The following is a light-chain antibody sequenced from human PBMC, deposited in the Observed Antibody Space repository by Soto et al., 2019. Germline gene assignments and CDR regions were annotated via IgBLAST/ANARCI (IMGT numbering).Light chain of an antibody. CDR2: GAS. Sequence: EMVLTQSPGTLSLSPGERATLSCRASQSVSSSYLAWYQQKPGQAPRLLIYGASSRATGIPDRFSGSGSGTDFTLTISRLEPEYFAVYYCQQYGSSPLFTFGPGTKVAIK. CDR3: QQYGSSPLFT. J-gene: IGKJ3*01. CDR1: QSVSSSY. V-gene: IGKV3-20*01.